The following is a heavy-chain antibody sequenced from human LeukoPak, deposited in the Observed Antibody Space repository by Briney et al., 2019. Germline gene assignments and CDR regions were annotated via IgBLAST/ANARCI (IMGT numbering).Heavy chain of an antibody. CDR3: AKPSGSYRQGLRHFDY. CDR2: IKQDGGEK. CDR1: GFTFSSSW. Sequence: GGSLRLSCAASGFTFSSSWMTWVRQAPGKGLEWVANIKQDGGEKYYVDSVKGRFTISRDNAKNSLYLQMNSLKASDTAMYYCAKPSGSYRQGLRHFDYWGQGTLVTVSS. D-gene: IGHD1-26*01. V-gene: IGHV3-7*03. J-gene: IGHJ4*02.